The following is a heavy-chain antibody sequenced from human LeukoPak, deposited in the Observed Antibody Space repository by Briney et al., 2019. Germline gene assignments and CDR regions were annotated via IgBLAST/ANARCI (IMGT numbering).Heavy chain of an antibody. J-gene: IGHJ4*02. V-gene: IGHV1-8*02. CDR1: GYTFTSYG. CDR3: ARDGDFGGIVVVTSFDY. CDR2: MNPNSGNT. Sequence: ASVKVSCKASGYTFTSYGISWVRQATGQGLEWMGLMNPNSGNTGHAQKFQGRLTMTRSTSIGTAYMELSSLRSEDTAVYYCARDGDFGGIVVVTSFDYWGQGTLVTVSS. D-gene: IGHD3-22*01.